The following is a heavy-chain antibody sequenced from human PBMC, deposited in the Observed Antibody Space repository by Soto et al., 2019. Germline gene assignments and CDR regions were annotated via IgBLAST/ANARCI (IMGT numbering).Heavy chain of an antibody. CDR3: ARHQYSSSWYFQH. CDR1: GGSISSSSYY. D-gene: IGHD6-13*01. Sequence: ETLSLTCPVSGGSISSSSYYWGWIRQPPGKGLEWIGSIYYSGSTYYNPSLKSRVTISVDTSKNLFSLRLSSVTAADTAVYYCARHQYSSSWYFQHWGQGTLVTVSS. V-gene: IGHV4-39*01. J-gene: IGHJ1*01. CDR2: IYYSGST.